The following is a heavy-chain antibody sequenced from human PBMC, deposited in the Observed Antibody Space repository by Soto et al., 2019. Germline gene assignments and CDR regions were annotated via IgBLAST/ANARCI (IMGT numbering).Heavy chain of an antibody. V-gene: IGHV4-61*01. Sequence: SETLSRTCTVSDGSVSSGNYYWSWIRQPPGRGLEWIGHISYIGSTNYNPSLKSRVTISVDKSKNQFSLKLTSVTAADTAVYYCAREEKQLARYGGDFDYWGQGTPVTVSS. CDR1: DGSVSSGNYY. J-gene: IGHJ4*02. CDR3: AREEKQLARYGGDFDY. D-gene: IGHD6-13*01. CDR2: ISYIGST.